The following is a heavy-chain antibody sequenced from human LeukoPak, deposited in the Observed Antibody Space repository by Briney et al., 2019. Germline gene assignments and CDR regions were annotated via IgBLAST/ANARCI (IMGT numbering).Heavy chain of an antibody. J-gene: IGHJ4*02. CDR3: AKHSSGWYFYFDY. D-gene: IGHD6-19*01. CDR1: GFTFSSYA. Sequence: GGSLRLSCAASGFTFSSYAMSWVRQAPGKGLEWVSAISGSGGSAYYADSVKGRFTISRDNSKNTLYLQMNSLRAEDTAVYYCAKHSSGWYFYFDYWGQGTLVTVSS. CDR2: ISGSGGSA. V-gene: IGHV3-23*01.